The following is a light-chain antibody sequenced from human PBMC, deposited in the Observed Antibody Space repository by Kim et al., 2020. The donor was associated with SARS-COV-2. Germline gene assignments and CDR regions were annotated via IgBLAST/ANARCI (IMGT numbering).Light chain of an antibody. CDR2: DVS. CDR3: SSYAGSNSVV. V-gene: IGLV2-8*01. J-gene: IGLJ2*01. Sequence: QSALTQPPSASGSPVQSVTISCTGTNSDVGGYNSVSWYQQYPGKAPKLLFSDVSKRPSGVPDRFSGSKSGNTASLTVSGLQADDEADYYCSSYAGSNSVVFGGGTQLTVL. CDR1: NSDVGGYNS.